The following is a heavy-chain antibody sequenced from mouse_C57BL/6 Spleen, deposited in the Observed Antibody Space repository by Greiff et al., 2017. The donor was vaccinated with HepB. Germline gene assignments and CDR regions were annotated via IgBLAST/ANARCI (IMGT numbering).Heavy chain of an antibody. CDR3: TRPNYYGSSPSYFDY. V-gene: IGHV6-6*01. D-gene: IGHD1-1*01. CDR1: GFTFSDAW. Sequence: EVHLVESGGGLVQPGGSMKLSCAASGFTFSDAWMDWVRQSPEKGLEWVAEIRNKANNHATYYAESVKGRFTISRDDSKSSVYLQMNSLRAEDTGIYYCTRPNYYGSSPSYFDYWGQGTTLTVSS. J-gene: IGHJ2*01. CDR2: IRNKANNHAT.